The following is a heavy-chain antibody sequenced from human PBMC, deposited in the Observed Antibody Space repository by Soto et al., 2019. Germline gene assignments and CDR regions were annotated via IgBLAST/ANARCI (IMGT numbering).Heavy chain of an antibody. CDR3: ARAGFALRPPQVIDY. D-gene: IGHD6-6*01. V-gene: IGHV3-11*01. CDR2: ISSSGSTI. CDR1: GVTFSDYY. Sequence: LRLSCAASGVTFSDYYMSWIRQAPGKGLEWVSYISSSGSTIYYADSVKGRFTISRDNAKNSLYLQMNSLRAEDTAVYYCARAGFALRPPQVIDYWGQGTLVTVSS. J-gene: IGHJ4*02.